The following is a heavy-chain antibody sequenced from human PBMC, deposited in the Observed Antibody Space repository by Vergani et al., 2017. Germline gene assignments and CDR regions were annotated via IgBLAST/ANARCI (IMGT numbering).Heavy chain of an antibody. CDR2: IGWDGGST. CDR1: GFTFDDYG. D-gene: IGHD2-2*01. V-gene: IGHV3-43D*03. J-gene: IGHJ6*02. Sequence: EVQLVESGGDLVQPGRSLRLSCTASGFTFDDYGMHWVRQAPGKGLEWVSVIGWDGGSTSYADSVKGRFTISSVDSKSSLFLQMNSLRPEDTAVYYCAKEVVSASIYENGMDVWGQGTTVTVSS. CDR3: AKEVVSASIYENGMDV.